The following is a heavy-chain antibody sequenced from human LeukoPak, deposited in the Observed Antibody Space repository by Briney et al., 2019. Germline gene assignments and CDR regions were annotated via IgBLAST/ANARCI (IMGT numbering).Heavy chain of an antibody. D-gene: IGHD3-22*01. Sequence: PSETLSLTCTVSGGSISSGGYYWSWIRQHPGKGLEWIGYIYYSGSTNYNPSLKSRVTMSVDTSKNQFSLKLSSVTAADTAVYYCASDNYDPGAFDIWGQGTMVTVSS. CDR3: ASDNYDPGAFDI. J-gene: IGHJ3*02. CDR1: GGSISSGGYY. CDR2: IYYSGST. V-gene: IGHV4-61*08.